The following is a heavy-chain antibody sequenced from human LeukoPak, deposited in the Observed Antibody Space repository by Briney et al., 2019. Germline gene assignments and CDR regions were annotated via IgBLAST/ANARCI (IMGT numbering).Heavy chain of an antibody. J-gene: IGHJ4*02. CDR1: GFTFNSYT. CDR3: AKDRRSGSFDY. Sequence: GGSLRLSCAASGFTFNSYTMSWVRQAPGKGLEWVSVISGNGANTFYADSVKGRFTISRDNSKNTLSLQMNSLRAEDTAVYYCAKDRRSGSFDYWGQGTLVTVSS. D-gene: IGHD3-10*01. V-gene: IGHV3-23*01. CDR2: ISGNGANT.